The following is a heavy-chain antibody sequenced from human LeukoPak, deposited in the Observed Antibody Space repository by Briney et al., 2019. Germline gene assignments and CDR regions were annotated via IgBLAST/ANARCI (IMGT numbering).Heavy chain of an antibody. CDR3: GKDMDD. J-gene: IGHJ6*03. V-gene: IGHV3-21*01. Sequence: GGSLRLSCAASGFTFSSNSMNWVRQAPGKGLEWVSSISRSSSYIYYGDSVKGRFTISRDNAKNSLYLQMNSLRAEDTAVYYCGKDMDDWGRGTTVTVSS. CDR2: ISRSSSYI. CDR1: GFTFSSNS.